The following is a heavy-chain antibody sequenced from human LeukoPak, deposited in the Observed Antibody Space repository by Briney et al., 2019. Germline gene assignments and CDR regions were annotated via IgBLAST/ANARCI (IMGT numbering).Heavy chain of an antibody. CDR1: GYTFTGYY. Sequence: ASEKVSCKASGYTFTGYYMHWVRQAPGQGLEWMGWINPNSGGTNYAQKFQGWVTMTRDTSISTAYMELSRLRSDDTAVYYCAREPLDYPNPFDYWGQGTLVTVSS. V-gene: IGHV1-2*04. CDR3: AREPLDYPNPFDY. CDR2: INPNSGGT. J-gene: IGHJ4*02. D-gene: IGHD4-11*01.